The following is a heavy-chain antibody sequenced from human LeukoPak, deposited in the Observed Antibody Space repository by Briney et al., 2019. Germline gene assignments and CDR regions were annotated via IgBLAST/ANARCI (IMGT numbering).Heavy chain of an antibody. CDR3: ARGGGYCSGGSCYRYNWFDP. CDR2: IIPILGIA. CDR1: GGTFSSYA. J-gene: IGHJ5*02. Sequence: ASVKVSCKASGGTFSSYAISWVRQAPGQGLEWMGRIIPILGIANYAQKFQGRVTITADKSTSTAYMELSSLRSEDTAVYYCARGGGYCSGGSCYRYNWFDPWGQGTLVTVSS. D-gene: IGHD2-15*01. V-gene: IGHV1-69*04.